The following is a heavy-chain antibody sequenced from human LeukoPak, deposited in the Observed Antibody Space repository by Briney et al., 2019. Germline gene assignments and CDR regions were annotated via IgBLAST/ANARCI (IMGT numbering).Heavy chain of an antibody. CDR2: IYYSGST. CDR1: GGSISSGSYY. V-gene: IGHV4-61*01. D-gene: IGHD3-3*01. Sequence: SETLSLTCTVSGGSISSGSYYWSWIRQPPGKGLEWIGYIYYSGSTNYNPSLKSRVTISVDTSKNQFSLKLSSVTAADTAVYYCASSRSGGFWSGYSSYNWFDPWGQGTLVTVSS. J-gene: IGHJ5*02. CDR3: ASSRSGGFWSGYSSYNWFDP.